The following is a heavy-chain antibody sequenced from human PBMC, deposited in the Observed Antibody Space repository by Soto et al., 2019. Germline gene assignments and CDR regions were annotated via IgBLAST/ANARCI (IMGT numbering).Heavy chain of an antibody. J-gene: IGHJ5*02. Sequence: GGSLRLSCAASGFTFSSYGMHWVRQAPGKGLEWVAVISYDGSNKYYADSVKGRFTISRDNSKNTLYLQMNSLRAEDTAVYYCAKDVGEFDPWGQGTLVTVSS. V-gene: IGHV3-30*18. CDR3: AKDVGEFDP. D-gene: IGHD3-16*01. CDR2: ISYDGSNK. CDR1: GFTFSSYG.